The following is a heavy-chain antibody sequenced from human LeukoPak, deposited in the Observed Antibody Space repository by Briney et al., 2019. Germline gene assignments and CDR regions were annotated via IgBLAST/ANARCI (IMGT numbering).Heavy chain of an antibody. J-gene: IGHJ4*02. CDR3: AKDFYGSGSYYLGTFDY. Sequence: PGGSLRLSCAASGFTFSSYAMSWVRQAPGKGLEWVSAISGSGGSTYYADSVKGRFTISRDNSKNTLYLQMNSLRAEDTAVYYCAKDFYGSGSYYLGTFDYWGQGTLVTVSS. D-gene: IGHD3-10*01. CDR2: ISGSGGST. CDR1: GFTFSSYA. V-gene: IGHV3-23*01.